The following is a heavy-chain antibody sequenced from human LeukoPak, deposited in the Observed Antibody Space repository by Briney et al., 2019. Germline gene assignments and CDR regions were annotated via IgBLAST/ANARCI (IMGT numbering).Heavy chain of an antibody. CDR3: GRSSRPLDCFDY. J-gene: IGHJ4*02. Sequence: ASVKVSCKASGYTFTGYYIHWLRQAPGQGLEWLGRTNPNSGVTSYAQAFQDRVTLTRDPCISTAYIELSSLTSDDTAVYYCGRSSRPLDCFDYWGQGTLVTVSS. D-gene: IGHD2-2*01. V-gene: IGHV1-2*06. CDR1: GYTFTGYY. CDR2: TNPNSGVT.